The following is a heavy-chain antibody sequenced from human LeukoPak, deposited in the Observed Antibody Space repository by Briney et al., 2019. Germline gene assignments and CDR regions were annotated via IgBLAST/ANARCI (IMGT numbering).Heavy chain of an antibody. CDR3: ARDRPPSRTYPIFDY. CDR1: GFTFSSYE. J-gene: IGHJ4*02. CDR2: ISSTGSII. Sequence: PGGSLRLSCAASGFTFSSYEMNWVRQAPGKGLEWVSYISSTGSIIYYADSVKGRFTFSRDNAKNSLYLQMNSLRVEDTAVYYCARDRPPSRTYPIFDYWGQGILVTVSS. D-gene: IGHD2-2*01. V-gene: IGHV3-48*03.